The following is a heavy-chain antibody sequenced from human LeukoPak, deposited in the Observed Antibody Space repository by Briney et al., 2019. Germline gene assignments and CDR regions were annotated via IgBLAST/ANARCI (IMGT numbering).Heavy chain of an antibody. CDR3: VREHYYKFDI. CDR2: IRNRGNSYTT. V-gene: IGHV3-72*01. D-gene: IGHD1-26*01. CDR1: GFLFSDNY. Sequence: PGGSLRLSCAASGFLFSDNYMDWVRLAPGKGLEWVGLIRNRGNSYTTEYAASVKGRFTISRDDSKKSLYLQMNSLKTEDTAVYYFVREHYYKFDIWGLGTMVTVSS. J-gene: IGHJ3*02.